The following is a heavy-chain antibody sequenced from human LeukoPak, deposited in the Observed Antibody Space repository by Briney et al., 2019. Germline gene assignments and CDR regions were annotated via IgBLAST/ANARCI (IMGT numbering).Heavy chain of an antibody. Sequence: SETLSLTCTVSGGSISSSSYYWGWIRQPPGKGLEWIGSIYYSGSTYYNPSLKSRVTISVDTSKDQFSLKLSSVTAADTAVYYCARLVVPAAMGRGFDYWGQGTLVTVSS. V-gene: IGHV4-39*01. D-gene: IGHD2-2*01. CDR2: IYYSGST. CDR3: ARLVVPAAMGRGFDY. CDR1: GGSISSSSYY. J-gene: IGHJ4*02.